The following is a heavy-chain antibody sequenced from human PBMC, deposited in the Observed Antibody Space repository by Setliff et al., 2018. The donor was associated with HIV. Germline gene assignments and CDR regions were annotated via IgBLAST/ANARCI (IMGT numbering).Heavy chain of an antibody. V-gene: IGHV2-5*05. CDR1: AFSLTTRGVG. CDR3: AHRRGGDRGTNNWFDP. CDR2: IYWDDEK. D-gene: IGHD1-1*01. Sequence: SGPTLVNPTQTLTLTCTFSAFSLTTRGVGVGWIRQPPGKALEWLALIYWDDEKRYVPSLQSRLSITKDPSENQVVLTMTNMDPVDTATYYCAHRRGGDRGTNNWFDPWGQGALVTAPQ. J-gene: IGHJ5*02.